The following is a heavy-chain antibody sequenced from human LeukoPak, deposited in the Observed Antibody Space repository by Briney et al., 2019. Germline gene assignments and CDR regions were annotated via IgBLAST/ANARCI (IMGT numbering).Heavy chain of an antibody. CDR3: ARESCSGGSCSEWGYYYYYMDV. CDR2: IYYSGST. V-gene: IGHV4-59*12. D-gene: IGHD2-15*01. CDR1: GGSISSYY. Sequence: SETLSLTCTVSGGSISSYYWSWIRQPPGKGLEWIGYIYYSGSTNYNPSLKSRVTISVDTSKNQFSLKLSSVTAADTAVYYCARESCSGGSCSEWGYYYYYMDVWGKGTTVTISS. J-gene: IGHJ6*03.